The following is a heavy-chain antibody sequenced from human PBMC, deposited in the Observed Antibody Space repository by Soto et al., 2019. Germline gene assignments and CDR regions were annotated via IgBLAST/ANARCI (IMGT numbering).Heavy chain of an antibody. V-gene: IGHV4-30-4*01. J-gene: IGHJ5*02. CDR3: ARGTGYVDYWFDP. D-gene: IGHD5-12*01. CDR1: AGSISSGDYY. Sequence: QVQLQESGPGLVKPSQTLSLICSVSAGSISSGDYYWSWIRQPPGTGLEWIGYIYYSGNTYYNPSLQSRVAITLATSKTQFSLTVNSVTAADPAVYYCARGTGYVDYWFDPWGQGTLVTVSS. CDR2: IYYSGNT.